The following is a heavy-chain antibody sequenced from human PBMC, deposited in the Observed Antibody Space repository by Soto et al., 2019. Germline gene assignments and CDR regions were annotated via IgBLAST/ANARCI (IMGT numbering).Heavy chain of an antibody. J-gene: IGHJ4*02. V-gene: IGHV3-30*18. CDR3: AKDNPSIAY. CDR1: GFTFSSSG. CDR2: ISYDGSNK. D-gene: IGHD3-16*02. Sequence: ESGGGVVQPGRSLRLSCAASGFTFSSSGMHWVRQAPGKGPEWVAIISYDGSNKYYADSVEGRFTISRDNSKNTLFLQINSLRPEDTAVYFCAKDNPSIAYWGQGTLVTVSS.